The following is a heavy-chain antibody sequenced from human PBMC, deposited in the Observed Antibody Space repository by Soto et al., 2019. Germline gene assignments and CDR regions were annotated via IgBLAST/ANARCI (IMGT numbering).Heavy chain of an antibody. J-gene: IGHJ4*02. CDR3: ARDPMVRGVIVVTDPYYFDY. D-gene: IGHD3-10*01. CDR2: ISAYNGNT. V-gene: IGHV1-18*04. CDR1: GYTFTSYG. Sequence: QVQLVQSGAEVQEPGASVRVSCKASGYTFTSYGISWVRQAPGQGLEWMGWISAYNGNTNYAQKLQGRVTMTTDTSTSTAYMELRSLRSDDTAVYYCARDPMVRGVIVVTDPYYFDYWGQGTLVTVSS.